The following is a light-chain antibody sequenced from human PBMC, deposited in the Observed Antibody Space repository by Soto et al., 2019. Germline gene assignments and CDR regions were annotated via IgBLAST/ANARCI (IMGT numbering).Light chain of an antibody. CDR2: AAS. J-gene: IGKJ4*01. V-gene: IGKV3-11*01. Sequence: EIVLTQSPATLSLSPGEGATLSCRASQSVSKYLAWYQQKPGQAPRLLIFAASNRATGIPPRFSGSGSGTDFTLTSSSLEPEDFAVYYCQQHSNWPLAFGGGTKVETK. CDR3: QQHSNWPLA. CDR1: QSVSKY.